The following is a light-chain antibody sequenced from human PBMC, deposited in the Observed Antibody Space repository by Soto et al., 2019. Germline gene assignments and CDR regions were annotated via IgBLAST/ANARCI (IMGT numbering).Light chain of an antibody. Sequence: EIVMTQSPATLSVSPGERVTLSCRASQSVSNNLAWYQQKPGQAPRLLIYGASTRATGIPARFSGSGSGTEFTLTISSLQSEDFADYYCQQYNNWPGTFGGGTKVEIK. CDR3: QQYNNWPGT. J-gene: IGKJ4*01. CDR2: GAS. V-gene: IGKV3-15*01. CDR1: QSVSNN.